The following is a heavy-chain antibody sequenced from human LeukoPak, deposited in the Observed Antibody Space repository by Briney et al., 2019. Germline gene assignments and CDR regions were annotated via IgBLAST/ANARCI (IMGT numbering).Heavy chain of an antibody. Sequence: SETLSLTCAVYGGSFSGYFWTWIRQPPGKGLEWIGEINPGGSTNYTPSLKSRVTISIDTSKNQFSLKLSSVTAADTAVYYCARGDLAARMGYWGQGTLVTVSS. J-gene: IGHJ4*02. D-gene: IGHD6-6*01. CDR1: GGSFSGYF. V-gene: IGHV4-34*01. CDR3: ARGDLAARMGY. CDR2: INPGGST.